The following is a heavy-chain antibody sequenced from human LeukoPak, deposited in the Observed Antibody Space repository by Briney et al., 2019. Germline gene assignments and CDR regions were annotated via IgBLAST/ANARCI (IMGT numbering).Heavy chain of an antibody. Sequence: GGSLRLSCAASGFTFSDYNMRWIRQAPGKGLEWVSIIYSGGSTFNADSVKGRFTISRDNSKNTLYLQMNSLRAEDTAVYYCARGGSYLSAFDIWGQGTMVTVSS. CDR1: GFTFSDYN. CDR2: IYSGGST. CDR3: ARGGSYLSAFDI. J-gene: IGHJ3*02. V-gene: IGHV3-53*01. D-gene: IGHD1-26*01.